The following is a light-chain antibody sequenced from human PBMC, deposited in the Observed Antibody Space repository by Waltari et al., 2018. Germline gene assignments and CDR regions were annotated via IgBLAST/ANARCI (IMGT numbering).Light chain of an antibody. Sequence: QSVLTQPPSVSGAPGQRVTISCTGSSSNIGAGYDVHWYQPFPGTAPKLLIYGKNNRPSGVPDRFSGSKSGTPASLAITGLQTEDESDYFCQSYDRNIVVFGGGTKLTVL. CDR2: GKN. V-gene: IGLV1-40*01. J-gene: IGLJ2*01. CDR1: SSNIGAGYD. CDR3: QSYDRNIVV.